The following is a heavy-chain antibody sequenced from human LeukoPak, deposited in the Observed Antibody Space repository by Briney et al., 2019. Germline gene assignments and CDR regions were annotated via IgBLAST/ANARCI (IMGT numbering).Heavy chain of an antibody. J-gene: IGHJ4*02. V-gene: IGHV3-23*01. Sequence: PGGSLRLSCAASGFTFSSYAVSWVRQAPGKGLEWVSSISGSGGSTYSADSVKGRFTISRDNCKNTLYLQMNSLRAEDTALYYCAKDRSCTNDICHGDFDYWGQGTLVTVSS. CDR1: GFTFSSYA. CDR3: AKDRSCTNDICHGDFDY. D-gene: IGHD2-8*01. CDR2: ISGSGGST.